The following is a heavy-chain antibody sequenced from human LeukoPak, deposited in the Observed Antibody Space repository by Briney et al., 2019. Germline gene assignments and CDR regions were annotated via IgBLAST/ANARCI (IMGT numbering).Heavy chain of an antibody. CDR3: ASRKLHYYDSSGYLDAFDI. CDR1: GGSISSYY. D-gene: IGHD3-22*01. Sequence: KPSETLSLTCTVSGGSISSYYWSWIRQPPGKGLEWIGYIYYSGSTNYNPSLKSRVTISVDTSKNQFSLKLSSVTAADTAVYYCASRKLHYYDSSGYLDAFDIWGQGTMVTVSS. J-gene: IGHJ3*02. CDR2: IYYSGST. V-gene: IGHV4-59*01.